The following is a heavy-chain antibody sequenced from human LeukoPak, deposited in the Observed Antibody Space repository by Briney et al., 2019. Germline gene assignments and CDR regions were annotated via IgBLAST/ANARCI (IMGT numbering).Heavy chain of an antibody. CDR1: GGTFSSYA. J-gene: IGHJ1*01. D-gene: IGHD6-13*01. V-gene: IGHV1-69*05. Sequence: SVKVSCKASGGTFSSYAISWVRQAPGQGLEWMGGIIPIFGTANYAQKFQGRVTITTDESTSTAYMELSSLRSEDTAVYYCASTSSSWSKAEYFQHWGQGTLVTVSS. CDR2: IIPIFGTA. CDR3: ASTSSSWSKAEYFQH.